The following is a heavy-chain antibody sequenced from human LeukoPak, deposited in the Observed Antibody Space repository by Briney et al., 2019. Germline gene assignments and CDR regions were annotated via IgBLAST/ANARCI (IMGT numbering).Heavy chain of an antibody. CDR1: GFTVRDSY. Sequence: GGSLRLSCAASGFTVRDSYMSWVRQAPGKGLEWVSAISGSGGSTYYADSVKGRFTISRDNSKNTLYLQMNSLRAEDTAVYYCANPLNPYYYYYGMDVWGQGTTATVSS. V-gene: IGHV3-23*01. CDR2: ISGSGGST. CDR3: ANPLNPYYYYYGMDV. J-gene: IGHJ6*02.